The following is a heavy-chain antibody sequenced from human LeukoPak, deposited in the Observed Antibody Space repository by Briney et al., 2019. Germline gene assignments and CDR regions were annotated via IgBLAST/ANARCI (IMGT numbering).Heavy chain of an antibody. J-gene: IGHJ4*02. Sequence: GGSLRLSCAVSGFTVSSNFLSWVRQAPGKGPEWVSVIYTSGITYYADSVRGRFTISRDNSKNTLYLQMDSLTAEDTAVYYCAIADAGGTYSFDYWGQGTLVTVSS. CDR3: AIADAGGTYSFDY. V-gene: IGHV3-66*01. CDR1: GFTVSSNF. CDR2: IYTSGIT. D-gene: IGHD1-26*01.